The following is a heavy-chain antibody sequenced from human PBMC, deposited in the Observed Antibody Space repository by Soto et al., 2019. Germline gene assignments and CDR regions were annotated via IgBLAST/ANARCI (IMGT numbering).Heavy chain of an antibody. V-gene: IGHV3-23*01. CDR2: TSGSGGST. J-gene: IGHJ5*02. D-gene: IGHD6-13*01. Sequence: GGSLRLSCAASGFTFSSYAMSWVRQAPGKGLEWVSATSGSGGSTYYADSVKGRFTISRDNSKNALYLQVNSLRAEDTAVYYCANPGIAAAGLGGRFDPWGQGTLVTVSS. CDR3: ANPGIAAAGLGGRFDP. CDR1: GFTFSSYA.